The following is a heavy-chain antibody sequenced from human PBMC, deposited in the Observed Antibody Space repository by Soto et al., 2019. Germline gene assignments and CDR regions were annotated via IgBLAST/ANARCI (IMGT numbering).Heavy chain of an antibody. Sequence: PGGSLRLSCAASGFAFSSAWMRWVRQAPGKGLEWVGRLKSEAAGGTTDYAAPVKGRFTISRDDSKNTLYLQMNSLKTDDTAVYYCSYDSSRGDYWGLGTLVTVSS. CDR1: GFAFSSAW. V-gene: IGHV3-15*01. CDR2: LKSEAAGGTT. CDR3: SYDSSRGDY. J-gene: IGHJ4*02. D-gene: IGHD3-22*01.